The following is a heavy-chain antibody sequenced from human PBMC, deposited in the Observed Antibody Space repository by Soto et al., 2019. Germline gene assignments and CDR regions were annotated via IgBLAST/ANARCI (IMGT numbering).Heavy chain of an antibody. Sequence: QVQLVGSGGGVVQPGRSLRLSCAASGFTFSSYGMHWVRQGPGKGLEWVAVISYDGSNKYYADSVKGRFTISRDNSKNTLYLQMNSLRAEDTAVYYCAKGRKYYYDSSGYYRHWGQGTLVTVSS. CDR2: ISYDGSNK. J-gene: IGHJ4*02. CDR3: AKGRKYYYDSSGYYRH. V-gene: IGHV3-30*18. D-gene: IGHD3-22*01. CDR1: GFTFSSYG.